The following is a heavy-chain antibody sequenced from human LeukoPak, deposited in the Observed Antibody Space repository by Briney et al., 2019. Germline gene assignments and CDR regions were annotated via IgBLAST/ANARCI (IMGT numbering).Heavy chain of an antibody. CDR1: GFTFSSYA. J-gene: IGHJ4*02. Sequence: PGGSLRLSCSASGFTFSSYAMHWVRQAPGKGLEYVPAISSNGGSTYYADSVKGRFTISRDNSKNTQYLQMSSLRAEDTAVYYCVRYCSGGSCYVDYWGQGTLVTVSS. CDR3: VRYCSGGSCYVDY. V-gene: IGHV3-64D*06. D-gene: IGHD2-15*01. CDR2: ISSNGGST.